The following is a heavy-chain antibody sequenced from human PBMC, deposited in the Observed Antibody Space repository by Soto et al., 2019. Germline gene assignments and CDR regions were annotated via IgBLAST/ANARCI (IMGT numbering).Heavy chain of an antibody. J-gene: IGHJ4*02. CDR3: ARDARGARGYSGYDYSGFDY. D-gene: IGHD5-12*01. CDR1: GGTFSSYA. Sequence: ASVKVSCKASGGTFSSYAISWVRQAPGQGLEWMGGIIPIFGTANYAQKFQGRVTITADESTSTAYMELSSLRSEDTAVYYCARDARGARGYSGYDYSGFDYWGQGTLVTVSS. V-gene: IGHV1-69*13. CDR2: IIPIFGTA.